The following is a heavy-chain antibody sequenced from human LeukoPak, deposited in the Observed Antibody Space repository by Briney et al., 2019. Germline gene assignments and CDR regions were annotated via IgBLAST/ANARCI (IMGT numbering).Heavy chain of an antibody. J-gene: IGHJ4*02. CDR1: GYSFTSYW. CDR3: ARVSRGYNPFDY. V-gene: IGHV5-51*01. Sequence: GESLKISCKGSGYSFTSYWIGWVRRMPGKGLEWMGIVYPGDSDTRYSPSFQGQVTLSADKSISTAYLQWSSLRASDTAMYYCARVSRGYNPFDYWGQGTLVTVSS. CDR2: VYPGDSDT. D-gene: IGHD5-24*01.